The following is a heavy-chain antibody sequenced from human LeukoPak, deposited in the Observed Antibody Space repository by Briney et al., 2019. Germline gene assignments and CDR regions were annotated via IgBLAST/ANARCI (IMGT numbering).Heavy chain of an antibody. CDR1: GFTLSSYN. V-gene: IGHV3-15*01. CDR2: IKTKTDGGTT. J-gene: IGHJ4*02. CDR3: TTDGYLFGGSSLDY. D-gene: IGHD6-6*01. Sequence: PGGSLRLSCAASGFTLSSYNMNWVRQTPWKGLEWVGRIKTKTDGGTTDSAAPVKGRFTISRDDSKNTLYLQMNSLKTDDTAVYYCTTDGYLFGGSSLDYWGQGTLVTVSS.